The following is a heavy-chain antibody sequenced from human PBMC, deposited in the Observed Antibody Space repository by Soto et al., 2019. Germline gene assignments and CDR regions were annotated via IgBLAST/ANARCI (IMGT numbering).Heavy chain of an antibody. CDR1: GFTFSSYA. Sequence: GESLRLSCAASGFTFSSYAMCWFRQAPAKGLEWVSAISGIGGSTSYADSAKGGCIIFRDNTNNTLYPQMHSLGAEDTAVDYCSKDRPYGSGREFDYWGQGTLVTVSS. V-gene: IGHV3-23*01. CDR3: SKDRPYGSGREFDY. D-gene: IGHD3-10*01. CDR2: ISGIGGST. J-gene: IGHJ4*02.